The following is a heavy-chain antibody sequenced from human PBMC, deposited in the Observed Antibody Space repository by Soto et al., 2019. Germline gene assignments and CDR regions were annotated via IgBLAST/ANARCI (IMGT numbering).Heavy chain of an antibody. Sequence: PGGSPRLSCVASGFTFSSSFMGWVRQAPGKGLERVANINQDGGGTYYVDSVQGRFTISRDNAKDSLFLQLNSLRGEDTAVYYCARYFRGSGRYFFDYWGQGTLVT. V-gene: IGHV3-7*03. J-gene: IGHJ4*02. CDR2: INQDGGGT. CDR3: ARYFRGSGRYFFDY. CDR1: GFTFSSSF. D-gene: IGHD6-19*01.